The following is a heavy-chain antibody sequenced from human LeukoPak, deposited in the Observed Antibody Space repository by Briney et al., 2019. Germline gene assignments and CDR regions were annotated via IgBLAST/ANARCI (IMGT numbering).Heavy chain of an antibody. Sequence: ASVKVSCKASGGTFSSYAISWVRQAPGQGPEWMGGIIPIFGTANYAQKFQGRVTITTDESTSTAYMELSSLRSEDTAVYYCARDLIPLGGVVGGWWFDPWGQGTLVTVSS. D-gene: IGHD2-15*01. CDR1: GGTFSSYA. CDR2: IIPIFGTA. J-gene: IGHJ5*02. V-gene: IGHV1-69*05. CDR3: ARDLIPLGGVVGGWWFDP.